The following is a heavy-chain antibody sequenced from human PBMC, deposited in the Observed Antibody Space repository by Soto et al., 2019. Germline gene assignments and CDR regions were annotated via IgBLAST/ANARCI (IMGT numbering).Heavy chain of an antibody. CDR1: GVSISSYY. V-gene: IGHV4-59*12. J-gene: IGHJ6*02. CDR2: IYYSGST. CDR3: ARLDV. Sequence: SETRSLTCTVSGVSISSYYWSWIRQPPGKGLEWIGYIYYSGSTNYNPSLKSRVTISVDTSKNQFSLKLSSVTDAETAVYYCARLDVWGQGNTVTVS.